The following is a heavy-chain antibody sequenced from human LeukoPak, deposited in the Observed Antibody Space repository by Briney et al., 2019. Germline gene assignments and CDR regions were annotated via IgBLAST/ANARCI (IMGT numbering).Heavy chain of an antibody. V-gene: IGHV4-59*08. CDR1: GGSLSSYY. CDR2: INYSGSA. CDR3: ARHNYDDYVFDI. Sequence: PSETLSLTCTVSGGSLSSYYFSWIRQSPGKGLEWIAYINYSGSARYNPSLKSRVTMSVDTSKQFSLSLSSVTAADTAVYYCARHNYDDYVFDIWGQGTKVTVSS. J-gene: IGHJ3*02. D-gene: IGHD4-17*01.